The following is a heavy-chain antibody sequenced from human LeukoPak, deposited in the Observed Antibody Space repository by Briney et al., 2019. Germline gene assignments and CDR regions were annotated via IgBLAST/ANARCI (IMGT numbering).Heavy chain of an antibody. CDR3: ARAPGVAEVGRFDL. J-gene: IGHJ2*01. V-gene: IGHV4-30-4*08. CDR1: GGSFSGHY. D-gene: IGHD7-27*01. Sequence: PSETLSLTCAVYGGSFSGHYWAWIRQPPGKGLEWIGYIYYSGNIYCNPSLKSRITISVDTSKNQFSLKLTSVTAADTAVYYCARAPGVAEVGRFDLWGRGTLVTVSS. CDR2: IYYSGNI.